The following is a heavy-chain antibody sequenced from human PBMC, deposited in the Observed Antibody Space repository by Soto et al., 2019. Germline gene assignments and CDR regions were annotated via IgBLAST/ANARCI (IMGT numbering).Heavy chain of an antibody. D-gene: IGHD3-10*01. CDR1: GFTFSSYS. CDR2: ISSSSSTI. Sequence: GGSLRLSCAASGFTFSSYSMNWVRQAPGKGLEWVSYISSSSSTIYYADSVKGRFTISRDNAKNSLYLQMNSLRAEDTAVYYCARAKPRMVRGVIITLWFDPWGQGTLVTVSS. CDR3: ARAKPRMVRGVIITLWFDP. V-gene: IGHV3-48*01. J-gene: IGHJ5*02.